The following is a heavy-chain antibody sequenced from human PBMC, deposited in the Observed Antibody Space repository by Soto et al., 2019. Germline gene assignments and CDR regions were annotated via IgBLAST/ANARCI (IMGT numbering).Heavy chain of an antibody. CDR3: ARAVVPFDY. Sequence: QVQLVESGGGVVQPGRSLRLSCAASGFDFSTYGMHWVRQAPGKGPEWVAVIWYDGSNKYYADSVRGRFIISRDNSKSTLFLQLNSLRTEDTAVYYCARAVVPFDYWGQLSLVTVSS. CDR2: IWYDGSNK. CDR1: GFDFSTYG. J-gene: IGHJ4*02. V-gene: IGHV3-33*01. D-gene: IGHD2-15*01.